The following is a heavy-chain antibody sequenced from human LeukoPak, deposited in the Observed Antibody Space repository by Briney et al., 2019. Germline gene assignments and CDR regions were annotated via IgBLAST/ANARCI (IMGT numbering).Heavy chain of an antibody. CDR1: GFTVSSNY. J-gene: IGHJ4*02. D-gene: IGHD3-9*01. CDR3: ARDRYFDWFGY. Sequence: GGSLRLSCAASGFTVSSNYMSWVRQAPGKGLEWVSVIYSGGSTYYADSVKGRFTISRDNSKNTLYLQMNSLRAEGTAVYYCARDRYFDWFGYWGQGTLVTVSS. V-gene: IGHV3-53*01. CDR2: IYSGGST.